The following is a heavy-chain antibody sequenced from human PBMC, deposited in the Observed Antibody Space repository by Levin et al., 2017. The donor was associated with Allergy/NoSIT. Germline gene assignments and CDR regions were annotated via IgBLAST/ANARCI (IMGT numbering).Heavy chain of an antibody. Sequence: SETLSLTCSVSGASIRSYYWSWIRQPPGKGLEYIGYIHFSGSTNYNPSLKSRVTISVDTSKKQFSLKLTSLTAADTAVYYGARGGVLGYCSSTNCYTGLDYWGQGTLVTVSS. CDR2: IHFSGST. CDR1: GASIRSYY. D-gene: IGHD2-2*02. J-gene: IGHJ4*02. V-gene: IGHV4-59*01. CDR3: ARGGVLGYCSSTNCYTGLDY.